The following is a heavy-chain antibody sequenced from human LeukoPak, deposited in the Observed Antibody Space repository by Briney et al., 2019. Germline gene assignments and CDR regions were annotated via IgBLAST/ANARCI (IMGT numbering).Heavy chain of an antibody. V-gene: IGHV3-53*04. CDR3: ARGGPATTIDY. CDR2: IYTGGNT. CDR1: GFTISNYY. Sequence: GGSLRLSCAASGFTISNYYMSWVRQAPGKGLEWVSVIYTGGNTYYTDAAKGRFTISRHNSKNTLYLQMNNLRAEDTAVYYCARGGPATTIDYWGRGTLVTVSS. J-gene: IGHJ4*02. D-gene: IGHD1-1*01.